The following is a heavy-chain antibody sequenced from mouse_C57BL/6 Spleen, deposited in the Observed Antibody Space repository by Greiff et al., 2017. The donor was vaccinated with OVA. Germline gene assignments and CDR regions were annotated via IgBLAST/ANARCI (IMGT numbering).Heavy chain of an antibody. CDR1: GYTFTSYT. J-gene: IGHJ3*01. CDR2: IHPSSGYT. CDR3: SGSDPYGNPFAY. D-gene: IGHD2-1*01. V-gene: IGHV1-4*01. Sequence: VQLVESGAELVRPGASVKLSCKASGYTFTSYTMHWVKQRPGQGLEWIGDIHPSSGYTKYNQKFKDKATLTADKSSSTAYMQLSSLTSEDSAVYYCSGSDPYGNPFAYWGQGTLVTVSA.